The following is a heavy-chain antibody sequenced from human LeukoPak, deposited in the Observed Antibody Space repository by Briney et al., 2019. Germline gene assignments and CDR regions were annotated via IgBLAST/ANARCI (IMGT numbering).Heavy chain of an antibody. J-gene: IGHJ6*04. CDR2: ISSSGSTI. Sequence: GGSLRLSCAASGFTFSSHGMTWVRQAPGKGLEWVSYISSSGSTIYYADSVKGRFTISRDNAKNSLYLQMNSLRAEDTAVYYCAELGITIVGGVWGKGTTVTISS. V-gene: IGHV3-48*04. CDR1: GFTFSSHG. CDR3: AELGITIVGGV. D-gene: IGHD3-10*02.